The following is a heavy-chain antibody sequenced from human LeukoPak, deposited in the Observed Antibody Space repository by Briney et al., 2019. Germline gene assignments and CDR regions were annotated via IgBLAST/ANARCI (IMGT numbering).Heavy chain of an antibody. V-gene: IGHV1-2*02. CDR2: INPNSGGT. D-gene: IGHD2-15*01. CDR3: AREVVVVVAATFSSAAFDI. Sequence: GASVKVSCKASGYTFTGYYMHWVRQAPGQGLEWMGWINPNSGGTNYAQKFQGRVTMTRDTSISTAYMELSRLRSDDTAVNYCAREVVVVVAATFSSAAFDIWGQGTMVTVSS. J-gene: IGHJ3*02. CDR1: GYTFTGYY.